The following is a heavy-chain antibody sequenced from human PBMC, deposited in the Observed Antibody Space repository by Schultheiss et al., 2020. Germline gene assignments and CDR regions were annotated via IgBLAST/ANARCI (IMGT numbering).Heavy chain of an antibody. Sequence: SETLSLTCTVSGGSISSYYCSLMRQPPGKGLGWIGYIYYSGSTYYNPSLKSRVTISVDTSKNQFSLKLSSVTAADTAVYYCARAGYDYEYYYYYGMDVWGQGTTVTVSS. V-gene: IGHV4-59*08. CDR2: IYYSGST. J-gene: IGHJ6*02. CDR1: GGSISSYY. D-gene: IGHD3-22*01. CDR3: ARAGYDYEYYYYYGMDV.